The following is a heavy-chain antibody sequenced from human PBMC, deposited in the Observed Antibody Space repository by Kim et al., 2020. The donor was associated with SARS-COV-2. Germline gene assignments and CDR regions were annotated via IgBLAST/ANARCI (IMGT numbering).Heavy chain of an antibody. V-gene: IGHV4-34*01. J-gene: IGHJ4*02. CDR2: INHSGIT. CDR1: GVSFSHYY. CDR3: AREGWVGASKSDH. D-gene: IGHD3-16*01. Sequence: SDTLSLTFSFYGVSFSHYYLRFIRQPPGKGLECIGEINHSGITNYNPSLKSLVTISADTSNNQFSLNLNSVTASDTAVYYCAREGWVGASKSDHWGQGTL.